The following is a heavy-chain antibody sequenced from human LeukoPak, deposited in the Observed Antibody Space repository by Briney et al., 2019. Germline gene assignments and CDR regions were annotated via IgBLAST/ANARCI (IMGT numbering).Heavy chain of an antibody. CDR1: GFTFSRYS. CDR3: ARDQDGTLDYYYYGMDV. J-gene: IGHJ6*02. V-gene: IGHV3-48*01. Sequence: GGSLRLSCAASGFTFSRYSMNWVRQAPGKGLEWVSYITSSSSTIYYADSVKGRFTISRDNAKNSLYLQMNSLRAEDTAVYYCARDQDGTLDYYYYGMDVWGQGTTVTVSS. CDR2: ITSSSSTI.